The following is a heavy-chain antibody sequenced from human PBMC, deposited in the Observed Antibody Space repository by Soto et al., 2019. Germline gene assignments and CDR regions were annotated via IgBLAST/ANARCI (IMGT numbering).Heavy chain of an antibody. V-gene: IGHV5-10-1*01. CDR3: ATGTRFLELY. J-gene: IGHJ4*02. Sequence: PGESLKISCKGSGYSFTSYWISWVRQMPGKGLEWTGRIDPSDSYTNYSPSFQGHVTISADKSISTAYLQWSSLKASDTAMYYCATGTRFLELYWGQGTLVTVSS. CDR1: GYSFTSYW. CDR2: IDPSDSYT. D-gene: IGHD3-3*01.